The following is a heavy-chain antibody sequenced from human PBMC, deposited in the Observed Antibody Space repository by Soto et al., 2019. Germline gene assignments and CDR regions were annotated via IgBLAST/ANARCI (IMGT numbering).Heavy chain of an antibody. D-gene: IGHD6-19*01. J-gene: IGHJ4*02. CDR1: GFTFSTYA. Sequence: EMHLLESGGGLVQPGGSLRLSCAASGFTFSTYAMAWIRQAPGKGLEWVSGISNNGGRTYYAASVKGRFTISRDNSKNTLYLQMNSLSPEDTAIYYCAKDHHTTIPVASDFSGQATLVTVSS. CDR2: ISNNGGRT. V-gene: IGHV3-23*01. CDR3: AKDHHTTIPVASDF.